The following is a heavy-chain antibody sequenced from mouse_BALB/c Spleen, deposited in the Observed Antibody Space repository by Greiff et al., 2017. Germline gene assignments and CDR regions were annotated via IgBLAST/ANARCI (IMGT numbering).Heavy chain of an antibody. CDR2: INPSTGYT. J-gene: IGHJ1*01. Sequence: QVQLQQSGAELAKPGASVKMSCKASGYTFTSYWMHWVKQRPGQGLEWIGYINPSTGYTEYNQKFKDKATLTADKSSSTAYMQLSSLTSEDSAVYYCAREALLRPYFDVWGAGTTVTVSS. D-gene: IGHD1-2*01. CDR3: AREALLRPYFDV. V-gene: IGHV1-7*01. CDR1: GYTFTSYW.